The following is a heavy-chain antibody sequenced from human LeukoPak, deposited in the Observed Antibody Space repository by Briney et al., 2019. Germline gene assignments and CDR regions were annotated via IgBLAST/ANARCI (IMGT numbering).Heavy chain of an antibody. J-gene: IGHJ4*02. CDR1: GYTFTSYD. D-gene: IGHD3-9*01. CDR2: MNPNSGNT. Sequence: ASVKVSCKASGYTFTSYDINWVRQATGQGLEWMGWMNPNSGNTGYAQKFQGRVTMTRNTSISTAYMELSSLRSEDTAVYHCARGYDILTGYYFGYWGQGTLVTVSS. CDR3: ARGYDILTGYYFGY. V-gene: IGHV1-8*01.